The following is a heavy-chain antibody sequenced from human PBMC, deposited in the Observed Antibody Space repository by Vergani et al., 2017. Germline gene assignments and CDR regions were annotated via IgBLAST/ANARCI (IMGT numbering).Heavy chain of an antibody. CDR3: ARRSGIVYDIFSGTQYFFDF. CDR1: GFSIDNGYY. V-gene: IGHV4-38-2*01. Sequence: QVQLQESGPGLVKPSETLSLTCAVSGFSIDNGYYWDWIRQPPGKGLEWIGSIYRTGRTHSNPSLKSRVTISVDTSNNHFSIRLNSLTAADTAVYYCARRSGIVYDIFSGTQYFFDFWGQGALVTVSS. D-gene: IGHD3-9*01. CDR2: IYRTGRT. J-gene: IGHJ4*02.